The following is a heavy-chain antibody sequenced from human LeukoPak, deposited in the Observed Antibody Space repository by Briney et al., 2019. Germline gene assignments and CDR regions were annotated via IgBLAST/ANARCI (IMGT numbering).Heavy chain of an antibody. CDR2: IGGSGTST. CDR3: AKESQMWD. CDR1: GFTFTNYA. V-gene: IGHV3-23*01. J-gene: IGHJ4*02. D-gene: IGHD1-26*01. Sequence: EGSLRLSCAASGFTFTNYAMSWVRQAPGKGLEWVSGIGGSGTSTYYADSVKGRFTISRDDSKSTLFLQMSSLRAEDTAVYYCAKESQMWDWGQGTLVTVSS.